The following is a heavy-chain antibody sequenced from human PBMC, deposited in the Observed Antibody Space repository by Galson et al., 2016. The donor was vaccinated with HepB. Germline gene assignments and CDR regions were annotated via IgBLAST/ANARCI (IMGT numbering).Heavy chain of an antibody. CDR2: IIPIFGTT. J-gene: IGHJ3*02. CDR1: GGNFRMYA. V-gene: IGHV1-69*13. Sequence: SVKVSCKASGGNFRMYAISWVRQAPGQGLYWMGQIIPIFGTTNYAQKFQGRVMITADESTSTAFMELNSLRSEDTAVYYCAREHAEPSIVTFAFDIWVQGTRVT. CDR3: AREHAEPSIVTFAFDI. D-gene: IGHD5-18*01.